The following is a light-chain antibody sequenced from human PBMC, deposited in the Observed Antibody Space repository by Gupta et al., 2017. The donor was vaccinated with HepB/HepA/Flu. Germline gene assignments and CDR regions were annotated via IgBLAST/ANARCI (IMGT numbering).Light chain of an antibody. V-gene: IGKV4-1*01. CDR3: QQYYSTPPT. Sequence: DIVMTQSPDSLAASLGERDTINCKSSQSVLYSSNNKNYLAWYQQKPGQPPKLLIYWASTRESGVPDRFSGGGSGTDFTLTISSLQAEDVAVYYCQQYYSTPPTFGQGTKVEIK. J-gene: IGKJ1*01. CDR2: WAS. CDR1: QSVLYSSNNKNY.